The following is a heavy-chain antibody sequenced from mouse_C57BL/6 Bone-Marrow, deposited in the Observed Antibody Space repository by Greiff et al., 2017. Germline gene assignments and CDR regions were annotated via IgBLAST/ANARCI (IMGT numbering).Heavy chain of an antibody. D-gene: IGHD2-4*01. CDR3: ATTVFYYDYDGGYYYAIDY. CDR1: GYTFTDYY. Sequence: EVQLQQSGPVLVKPGASVKMSCKASGYTFTDYYMHWVKQSPGKSLEWIGVINPYNGGTSYNQKFKGKATLTVDKSSSTAYMQLNSLTSEDTAVYYCATTVFYYDYDGGYYYAIDYWGQGTSVTVSS. V-gene: IGHV1-19*01. J-gene: IGHJ4*01. CDR2: INPYNGGT.